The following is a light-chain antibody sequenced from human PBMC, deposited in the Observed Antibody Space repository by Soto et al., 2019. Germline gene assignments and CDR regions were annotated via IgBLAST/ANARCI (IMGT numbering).Light chain of an antibody. CDR3: QQSYSTTRT. V-gene: IGKV1-39*01. J-gene: IGKJ1*01. CDR2: AAS. CDR1: QSIGSD. Sequence: DIQMTQSPSSLSASVGDRVTITCRASQSIGSDLNWYQQKPGKAPKLLIYAASSLQSGVPSRFSGSGSGTDFTLTISSLQPEDFAAYYCQQSYSTTRTFGQGTKVEIK.